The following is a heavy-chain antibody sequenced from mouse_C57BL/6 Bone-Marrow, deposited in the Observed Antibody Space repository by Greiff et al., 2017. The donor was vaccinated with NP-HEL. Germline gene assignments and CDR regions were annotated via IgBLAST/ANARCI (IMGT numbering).Heavy chain of an antibody. CDR2: IYPRSGNT. Sequence: VHLVESGAELARPGASVKLSCKASGYTFTSSGISWVKQRTGQGLEWIGEIYPRSGNTYYTEKFKGKATLTADKSSSTAYMELRSLTSEDSAVYFCARWGSVLLRYFDYWGQGTTLTVSS. D-gene: IGHD1-1*01. CDR3: ARWGSVLLRYFDY. CDR1: GYTFTSSG. V-gene: IGHV1-81*01. J-gene: IGHJ2*01.